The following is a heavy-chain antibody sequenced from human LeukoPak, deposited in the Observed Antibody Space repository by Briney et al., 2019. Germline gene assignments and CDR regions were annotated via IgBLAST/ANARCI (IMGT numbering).Heavy chain of an antibody. J-gene: IGHJ3*02. Sequence: GASVKVSCKASGYTFTSYYMHWVRKAPGQGLEWMGIINPSGGSTSYAQKFQGRVTMTRDTSTSTVYMELSSLRSEDTAVYYCARAKPYDSSGYYLLVHQDDAFDIWGQGTMVTVSS. V-gene: IGHV1-46*01. CDR3: ARAKPYDSSGYYLLVHQDDAFDI. D-gene: IGHD3-22*01. CDR2: INPSGGST. CDR1: GYTFTSYY.